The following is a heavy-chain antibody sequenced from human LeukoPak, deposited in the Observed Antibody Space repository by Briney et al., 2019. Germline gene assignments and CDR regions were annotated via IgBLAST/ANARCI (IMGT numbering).Heavy chain of an antibody. CDR1: GFIFSNAW. CDR3: ARANYGSGYVFDY. J-gene: IGHJ4*02. V-gene: IGHV3-15*01. D-gene: IGHD3-10*01. CDR2: IKSKTDGGTT. Sequence: GGSLRLSCAASGFIFSNAWMNWVRQAPGKGLEWVGRIKSKTDGGTTDYAAPVKGRFTISRDDSRNTLYLQMDSLRADDTAVYYCARANYGSGYVFDYWGQGTLVTVSS.